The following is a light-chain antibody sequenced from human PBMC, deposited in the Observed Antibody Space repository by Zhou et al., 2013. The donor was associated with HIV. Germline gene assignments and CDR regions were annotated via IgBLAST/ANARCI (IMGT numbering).Light chain of an antibody. V-gene: IGKV1-39*01. CDR1: QSISSY. Sequence: DIQMTQSPSSLSTSVGDRVTITCRANQSISSYLNWYQQKPRKAPKLLIYAAFGLQSGVPSRFSGSGSGTDFSLTITSLQPEDFVSYFCQQSRSTTTTFGQGTRL. CDR3: QQSRSTTTT. J-gene: IGKJ5*01. CDR2: AAF.